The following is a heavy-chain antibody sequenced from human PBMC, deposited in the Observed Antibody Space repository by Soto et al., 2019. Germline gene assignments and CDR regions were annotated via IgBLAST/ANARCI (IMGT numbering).Heavy chain of an antibody. CDR2: IYYSGST. Sequence: PSETLSLTCTVSGCSISSYYWSWIRQPPGKGLEWIGYIYYSGSTNYNPSLKSRVTISVDTSKNQFSLKLSSVTAADTAVYYCARPYGSCFDSLRHAPPVTV. CDR1: GCSISSYY. V-gene: IGHV4-59*08. J-gene: IGHJ4*01. D-gene: IGHD3-10*01. CDR3: ARPYGSCFDS.